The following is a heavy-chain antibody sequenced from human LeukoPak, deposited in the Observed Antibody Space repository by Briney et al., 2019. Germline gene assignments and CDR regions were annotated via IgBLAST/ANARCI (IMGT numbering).Heavy chain of an antibody. Sequence: PSETLSLTCTVSGGSISSSSYYWGWIRQPPGKGLEWIGSIYYSGSTYYNPSLKSRVTISVDTSKNQFSLKLSSVTAADTAVYYCARDWGPLRDMDVWGKGTTVTVSS. V-gene: IGHV4-39*07. CDR2: IYYSGST. D-gene: IGHD3-16*01. CDR1: GGSISSSSYY. CDR3: ARDWGPLRDMDV. J-gene: IGHJ6*03.